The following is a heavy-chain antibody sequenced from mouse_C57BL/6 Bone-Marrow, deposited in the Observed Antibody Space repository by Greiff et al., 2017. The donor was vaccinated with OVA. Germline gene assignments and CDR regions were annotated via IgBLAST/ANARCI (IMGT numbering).Heavy chain of an antibody. CDR2: IYPGDGDT. CDR1: GYAFSSSW. D-gene: IGHD2-2*01. V-gene: IGHV1-82*01. CDR3: ARGGLWLRRGDWYFDV. Sequence: VKLVESGPELVKPGASVKISCKASGYAFSSSWMNWVKQRPGKGLEWIGRIYPGDGDTNYNGKFKGKATLTADKSSSTAYMQLSSLTSEDSAVYFCARGGLWLRRGDWYFDVWGTGTTVTVSS. J-gene: IGHJ1*03.